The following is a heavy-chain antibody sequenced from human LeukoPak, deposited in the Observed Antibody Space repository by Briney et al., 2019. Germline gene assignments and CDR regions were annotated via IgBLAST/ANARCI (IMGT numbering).Heavy chain of an antibody. J-gene: IGHJ6*02. Sequence: SETLSLTCAVYGGSFSGYYWSWIRQPPGKGLEWIGEINHSGSTNYNPSLKSRVTISVGTSKNQFSLKLSSVTAADTAVYYCASARPIVVVTRLRYYYGMDVWGQGTTVTVSS. CDR2: INHSGST. CDR1: GGSFSGYY. CDR3: ASARPIVVVTRLRYYYGMDV. V-gene: IGHV4-34*01. D-gene: IGHD2-21*02.